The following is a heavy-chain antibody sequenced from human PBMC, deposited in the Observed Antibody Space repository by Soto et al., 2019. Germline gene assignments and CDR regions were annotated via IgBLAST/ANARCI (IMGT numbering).Heavy chain of an antibody. V-gene: IGHV3-7*01. CDR1: GFTFNTHW. J-gene: IGHJ4*02. CDR2: INQDGSAK. D-gene: IGHD6-6*01. Sequence: PGGSLRLSCAASGFTFNTHWMSWVRQAPGKGLEWVANINQDGSAKYYVDSVKGRFTISRDNAKNSLFLQVNSLRAEDTAVYYCATSRAAPGNSWGQGTLVTVSS. CDR3: ATSRAAPGNS.